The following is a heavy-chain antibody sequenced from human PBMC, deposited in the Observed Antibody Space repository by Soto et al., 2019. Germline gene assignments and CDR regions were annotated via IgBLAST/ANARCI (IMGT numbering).Heavy chain of an antibody. Sequence: ASVKVSCKASGYNFTSYGISWVRQAPGQGLERMGWISAYNGNTNYAQRFQGRVTMTTDTATSTAYMDLRTLRSGDAAIYYCARDAHLQHLSDSVVVATYYYYGMDVWGQGTTVTVSS. J-gene: IGHJ6*02. V-gene: IGHV1-18*01. CDR2: ISAYNGNT. CDR3: ARDAHLQHLSDSVVVATYYYYGMDV. D-gene: IGHD2-15*01. CDR1: GYNFTSYG.